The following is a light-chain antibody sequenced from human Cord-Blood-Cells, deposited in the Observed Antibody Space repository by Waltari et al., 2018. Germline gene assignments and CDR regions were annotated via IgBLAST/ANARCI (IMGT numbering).Light chain of an antibody. V-gene: IGKV3-15*01. CDR3: QQYNNWPPLT. CDR1: QSVSSN. Sequence: EIVMTQSPATLSVSPGERATLSCRASQSVSSNLAWYQQKPGQAPRLLIYGASTRANVIPARFSGSGSGTEFTLTISSLQSEDFAVYYCQQYNNWPPLTFGGGTKVEIK. J-gene: IGKJ4*01. CDR2: GAS.